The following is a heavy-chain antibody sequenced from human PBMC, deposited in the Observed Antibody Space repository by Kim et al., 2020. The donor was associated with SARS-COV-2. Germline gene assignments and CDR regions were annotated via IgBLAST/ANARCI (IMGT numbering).Heavy chain of an antibody. J-gene: IGHJ4*02. CDR2: ICSTGSSTI. V-gene: IGHV3-48*02. Sequence: GGSLRLSCAASGFTFNSSNINWVRQAPGKGLEWISYICSTGSSTIYYADSVKGRIITSRDNAKNSLYLQMNSLRDEDTAVYYCETDRTYWGQGTLVTVSS. CDR1: GFTFNSSN. CDR3: ETDRTY.